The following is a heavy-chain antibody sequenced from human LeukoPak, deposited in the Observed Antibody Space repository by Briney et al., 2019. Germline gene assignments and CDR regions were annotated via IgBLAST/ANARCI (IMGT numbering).Heavy chain of an antibody. Sequence: SETLSLTCAVYGGSFSGYYWSWIRQPPGKGLEWIGEINHSGSTYYNPSLKSRVTISVDTSKNQFSLKLSSVTAADTAVYYCARAEGYSSSWYIDYWGQGTLVTVSS. J-gene: IGHJ4*02. CDR2: INHSGST. V-gene: IGHV4-34*01. CDR3: ARAEGYSSSWYIDY. CDR1: GGSFSGYY. D-gene: IGHD6-13*01.